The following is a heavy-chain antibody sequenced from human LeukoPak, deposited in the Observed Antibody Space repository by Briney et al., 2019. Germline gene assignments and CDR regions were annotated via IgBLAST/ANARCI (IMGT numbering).Heavy chain of an antibody. CDR2: INHSGST. D-gene: IGHD3-16*02. Sequence: SETLSLTCAVYAGSVSGYYWSWIRQPPGKGLEWNGEINHSGSTNYNPSLKSRVTISVDTSKNQFSLKLSSVTAADTAVYYCATGFPDYVWGSYRRNWFDPWGQGTLVTVSS. CDR1: AGSVSGYY. V-gene: IGHV4-34*01. CDR3: ATGFPDYVWGSYRRNWFDP. J-gene: IGHJ5*02.